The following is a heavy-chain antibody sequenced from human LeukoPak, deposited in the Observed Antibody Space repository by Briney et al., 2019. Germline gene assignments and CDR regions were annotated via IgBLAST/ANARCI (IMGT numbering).Heavy chain of an antibody. D-gene: IGHD3-3*01. CDR1: GGSISSHY. CDR2: IYYSGST. CDR3: ARTSTYYDFWSGYYTGYYYYYYYMDV. J-gene: IGHJ6*03. V-gene: IGHV4-59*11. Sequence: KSPETLSLTCTVSGGSISSHYWSWIRQPPGKGLEWIGYIYYSGSTNYNPSLKSRVTISVDTSKNQFSLKLSSVTAADTAVYYCARTSTYYDFWSGYYTGYYYYYYYMDVWGKGTTVTVSS.